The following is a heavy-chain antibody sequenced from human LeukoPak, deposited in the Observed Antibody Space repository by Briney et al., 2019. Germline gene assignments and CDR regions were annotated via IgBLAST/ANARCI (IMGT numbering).Heavy chain of an antibody. J-gene: IGHJ5*02. CDR3: AFYYYGTRRFDP. CDR2: IKSKTDGGTT. D-gene: IGHD3-10*01. CDR1: GFTFSNAW. V-gene: IGHV3-15*01. Sequence: GGSLRLSCTASGFTFSNAWMSWVRQAPGKGLEWVGRIKSKTDGGTTDYAAPVKGRFTISRDDSKNTLYLQMNSLKTEDTAVYYCAFYYYGTRRFDPWGQGTLVTVSS.